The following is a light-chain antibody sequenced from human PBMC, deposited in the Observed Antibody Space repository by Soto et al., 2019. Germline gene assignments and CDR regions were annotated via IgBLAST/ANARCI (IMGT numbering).Light chain of an antibody. CDR1: QSVSSY. J-gene: IGKJ1*01. V-gene: IGKV3-11*01. CDR3: QQRSNWPPWT. Sequence: EIVLTQSPATLSLSPGERATLSCRASQSVSSYLAWYQQKPGQAPRLLIYDASNRATGIPARFSGSGSGTDFTPTIRSLVAEDFAVYYCQQRSNWPPWTVGQGTKVEIK. CDR2: DAS.